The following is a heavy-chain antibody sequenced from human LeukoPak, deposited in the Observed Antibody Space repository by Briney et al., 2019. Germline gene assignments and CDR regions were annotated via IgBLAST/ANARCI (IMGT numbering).Heavy chain of an antibody. CDR3: ARGLIAAAGYVLFDY. J-gene: IGHJ4*02. V-gene: IGHV1-2*02. CDR1: GYTFTGYY. CDR2: INPNSGGT. Sequence: ASVKVSCKASGYTFTGYYMHWVRQAPGQGLEWMGWINPNSGGTNYAQKFQGRVTMTRDTSISTAYMELSRLRSDDTAVCYCARGLIAAAGYVLFDYWGQGTLVTVSS. D-gene: IGHD6-13*01.